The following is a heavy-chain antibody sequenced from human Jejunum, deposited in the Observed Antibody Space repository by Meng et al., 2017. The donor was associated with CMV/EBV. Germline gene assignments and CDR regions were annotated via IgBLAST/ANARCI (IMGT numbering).Heavy chain of an antibody. CDR2: IYQTGST. Sequence: SLNCTVSGASIKSDIWWSWVRQPPGKGLEWIGEIYQTGSTNYNPSLKSRVTISMDKSTNQFSLNLSSVTAADTAFYYCAISPNQDPGPWGQGTLVTVSS. CDR1: GASIKSDIW. V-gene: IGHV4-4*02. CDR3: AISPNQDPGP. J-gene: IGHJ5*02. D-gene: IGHD1-14*01.